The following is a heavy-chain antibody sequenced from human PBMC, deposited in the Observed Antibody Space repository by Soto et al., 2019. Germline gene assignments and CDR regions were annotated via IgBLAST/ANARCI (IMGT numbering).Heavy chain of an antibody. Sequence: QVQLQESGPGLVKPSGTLSLTCAVSGGSISSSNWWSWVRQPPGKGLEWIGEIYHSGSTNYNPSLKSQVTISVDKSKNQFSLKLSSVTAADTAVYYCARAHLAHGSGRSWFDPWGQGTLVTVSS. V-gene: IGHV4-4*02. D-gene: IGHD3-10*01. J-gene: IGHJ5*02. CDR2: IYHSGST. CDR3: ARAHLAHGSGRSWFDP. CDR1: GGSISSSNW.